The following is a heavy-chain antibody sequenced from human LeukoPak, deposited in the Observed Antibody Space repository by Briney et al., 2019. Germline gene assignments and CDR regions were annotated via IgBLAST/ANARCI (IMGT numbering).Heavy chain of an antibody. D-gene: IGHD1-26*01. CDR2: INTNTGNP. CDR1: GYTFTSYA. Sequence: ASVKVSCKASGYTFTSYAINWVRQAPGQGLEWMEWINTNTGNPTYAQGFTGRFVFSLDTSVSTAYLQISSLKAEDTAVYYCARGPGIVGAGGAFNVWGQGTMVTVSS. J-gene: IGHJ3*01. CDR3: ARGPGIVGAGGAFNV. V-gene: IGHV7-4-1*02.